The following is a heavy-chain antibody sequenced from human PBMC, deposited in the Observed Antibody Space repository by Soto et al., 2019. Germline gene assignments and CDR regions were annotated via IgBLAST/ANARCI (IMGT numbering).Heavy chain of an antibody. Sequence: GASVKVSCKASGYTFTGYYMHWVRQAPGQGLEWMGWINPNSGGTNYAQKLQGWVTMTRDTSISTAYMELSSLRSEDTAVYYCARAGLDYITMVYRTMDVWGKGTTVTVSS. D-gene: IGHD3-10*01. CDR1: GYTFTGYY. V-gene: IGHV1-2*04. CDR3: ARAGLDYITMVYRTMDV. J-gene: IGHJ6*03. CDR2: INPNSGGT.